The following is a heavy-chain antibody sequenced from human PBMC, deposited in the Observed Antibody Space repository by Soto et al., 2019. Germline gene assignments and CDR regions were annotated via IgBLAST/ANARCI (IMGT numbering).Heavy chain of an antibody. CDR1: GFTFSNYA. D-gene: IGHD1-26*01. CDR2: ISGSGGST. J-gene: IGHJ4*02. Sequence: GGSLRLSCAGSGFTFSNYAMSWVRQAPGKGLAWVSAISGSGGSTYYADSVKGRFTISRDNSKNTLYLQTNSLRAEDTALYYCAKVPVGATGRFDYWGQGTLVTVSS. CDR3: AKVPVGATGRFDY. V-gene: IGHV3-23*01.